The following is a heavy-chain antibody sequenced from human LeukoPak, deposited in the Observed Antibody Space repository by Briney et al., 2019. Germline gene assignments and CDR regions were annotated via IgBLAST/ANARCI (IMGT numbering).Heavy chain of an antibody. CDR2: INPNSGGT. CDR3: ARSIMITFGGVIGDDAFDI. V-gene: IGHV1-2*02. Sequence: ASVKVSCKASGYTFTGYYMHWVRQAPGQGLEWMGWINPNSGGTNYAQKLQGRVTMTTDTSTSTAYMELRSLRSDDTAVYYCARSIMITFGGVIGDDAFDIWGQGTMVTVSS. J-gene: IGHJ3*02. CDR1: GYTFTGYY. D-gene: IGHD3-16*02.